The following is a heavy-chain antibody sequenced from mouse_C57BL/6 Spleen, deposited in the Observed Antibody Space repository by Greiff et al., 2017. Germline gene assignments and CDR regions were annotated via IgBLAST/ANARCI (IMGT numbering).Heavy chain of an antibody. V-gene: IGHV1-80*01. CDR1: GYAFSSYW. D-gene: IGHD2-3*01. CDR3: ARNDGYSSRYFDV. Sequence: QVQLQQSGAELVKPGASVKISCKASGYAFSSYWMNWVKQRPGKGLEWIGQIYPGDGDTNYNGKFKGKATLTADKSSSTAYMQLSSLTSEDSAVYFCARNDGYSSRYFDVWGTGTTVTVSS. J-gene: IGHJ1*03. CDR2: IYPGDGDT.